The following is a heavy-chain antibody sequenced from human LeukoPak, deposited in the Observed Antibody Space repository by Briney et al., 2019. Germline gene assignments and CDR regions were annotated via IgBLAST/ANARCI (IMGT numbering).Heavy chain of an antibody. CDR2: IKQDGSEK. D-gene: IGHD3-10*01. Sequence: PGGSLRLSCAGSGFTFSNYWMSWVRQAPGKGLEWVANIKQDGSEKYYVDSVKGRVTISRDNAKKSLYLQMNSLRAEDTRVYYCVRGRRTYGSGMLGAFDFWGQGTMVTVSS. J-gene: IGHJ3*01. CDR1: GFTFSNYW. V-gene: IGHV3-7*01. CDR3: VRGRRTYGSGMLGAFDF.